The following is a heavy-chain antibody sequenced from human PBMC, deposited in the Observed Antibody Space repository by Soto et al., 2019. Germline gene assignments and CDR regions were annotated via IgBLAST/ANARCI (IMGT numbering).Heavy chain of an antibody. J-gene: IGHJ6*02. Sequence: QVQLVQSGAEVKKPGSSVRVSCKASGGTLRNYGISWVRQAPGQGLEWMGGIIPVFGTANYAEKFQGRVTITADESTSTVYIAVTSLRSEDTAVYYCSRGDPTKIVVTTYIGMDVWGQGTRVTVSS. D-gene: IGHD4-17*01. CDR1: GGTLRNYG. V-gene: IGHV1-69*12. CDR3: SRGDPTKIVVTTYIGMDV. CDR2: IIPVFGTA.